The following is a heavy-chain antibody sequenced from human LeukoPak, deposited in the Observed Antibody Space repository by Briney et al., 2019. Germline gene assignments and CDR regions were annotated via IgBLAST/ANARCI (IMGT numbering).Heavy chain of an antibody. Sequence: GGSLRLSCAASGFTFSSYAMSWVRQAPGKGLEGVSAISGSGGSTYYADSVKGRFTISRDNSKNTLYLQMNSLRAEDTAVYYCAKERGGVMIVVVTHLDYWGQGTLVTVSS. CDR1: GFTFSSYA. CDR2: ISGSGGST. J-gene: IGHJ4*02. CDR3: AKERGGVMIVVVTHLDY. V-gene: IGHV3-23*01. D-gene: IGHD3-22*01.